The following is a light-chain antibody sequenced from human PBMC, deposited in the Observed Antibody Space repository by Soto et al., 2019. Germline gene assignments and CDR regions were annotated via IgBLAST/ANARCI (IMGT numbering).Light chain of an antibody. CDR1: SSDIGGYNF. Sequence: QSVLTQPPSASGSPGQSVAISCTGTSSDIGGYNFVSWYQQHPGKAPKVLLYEVSKRASGVPDRFSGSKSGNTASLTVTGLQAEDEADYYCSSYRGSDTSYVFGTGTKLTVL. CDR3: SSYRGSDTSYV. CDR2: EVS. V-gene: IGLV2-8*01. J-gene: IGLJ1*01.